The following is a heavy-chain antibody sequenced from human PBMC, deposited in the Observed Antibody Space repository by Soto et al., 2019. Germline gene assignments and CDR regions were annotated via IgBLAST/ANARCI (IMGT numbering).Heavy chain of an antibody. Sequence: PGGSLRLSCAASGFTFSSYSMNWVRQAPGKGLEWVSSISSSSSYIYYADSVKGRFTISRDNAKNSLYLQMNSLRAEDTAVYYCARDPTYPQTLYYYYMDVWGKGTTVTVSS. J-gene: IGHJ6*03. V-gene: IGHV3-21*01. CDR3: ARDPTYPQTLYYYYMDV. CDR2: ISSSSSYI. CDR1: GFTFSSYS.